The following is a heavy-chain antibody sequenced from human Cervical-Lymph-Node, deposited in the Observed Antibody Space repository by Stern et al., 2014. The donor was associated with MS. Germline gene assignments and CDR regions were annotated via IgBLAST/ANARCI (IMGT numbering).Heavy chain of an antibody. CDR3: ARYYCSGASCYRTNWFDP. CDR1: GVSISSYD. J-gene: IGHJ5*02. CDR2: MRCSGTM. V-gene: IGHV4-59*01. Sequence: QVQLQESGPGLVKPWETLSLTCIVSGVSISSYDWAWIRQSPGKGLEWIGYMRCSGTMNHSPSLKSRVTTSVDTSKNHLYLKLTSVTAADTAVYYCARYYCSGASCYRTNWFDPWGQGTLVTVSS. D-gene: IGHD2-15*01.